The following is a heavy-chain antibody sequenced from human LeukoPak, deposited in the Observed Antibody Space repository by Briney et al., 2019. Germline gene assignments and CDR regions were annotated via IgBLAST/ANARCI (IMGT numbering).Heavy chain of an antibody. Sequence: GRSLRLSCAVSGFTFSSYTMHWVRQAPGKGLEWVAFISYDGSRKYYADSVKGRFTISRVNSKNTLYLQMNSLRGEDTAVYYCARDGPYGDLRYYFDYWGQGTLVTVSS. D-gene: IGHD4-17*01. CDR1: GFTFSSYT. CDR3: ARDGPYGDLRYYFDY. J-gene: IGHJ4*02. V-gene: IGHV3-30-3*01. CDR2: ISYDGSRK.